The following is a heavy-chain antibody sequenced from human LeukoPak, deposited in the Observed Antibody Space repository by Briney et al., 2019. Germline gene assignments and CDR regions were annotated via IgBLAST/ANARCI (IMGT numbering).Heavy chain of an antibody. CDR3: ASEGSYYDYVWGSYRYQNWFDP. CDR1: GFTFSSYW. D-gene: IGHD3-16*02. Sequence: PGGSLRLSCAASGFTFSSYWMHWVRQAPGKGLVWVSRINSDGSSTIYADSVKGRFTISRDNAKNTLYLQMNSLRAEDTAVYYCASEGSYYDYVWGSYRYQNWFDPWGQGTLVTVSS. V-gene: IGHV3-74*01. J-gene: IGHJ5*02. CDR2: INSDGSST.